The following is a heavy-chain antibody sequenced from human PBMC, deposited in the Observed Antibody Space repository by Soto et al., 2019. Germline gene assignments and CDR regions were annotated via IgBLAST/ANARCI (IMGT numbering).Heavy chain of an antibody. CDR2: ISRSSTGI. CDR1: GFTFSLYS. CDR3: ARAVTWGLDV. Sequence: EVQLVESGGGLVQPGGSLRLSCAAYGFTFSLYSMSWVCQAPGKGLEWVSYISRSSTGIHYADSVKGRFTISRDDATNSMHLQMNSLRVGDTAVYFCARAVTWGLDVWGQGTTVSISS. V-gene: IGHV3-48*01. J-gene: IGHJ6*02. D-gene: IGHD3-10*01.